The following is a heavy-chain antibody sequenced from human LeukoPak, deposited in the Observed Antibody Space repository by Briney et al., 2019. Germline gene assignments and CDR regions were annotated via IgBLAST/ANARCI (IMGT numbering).Heavy chain of an antibody. V-gene: IGHV3-48*01. Sequence: GGSLRLSCAASGFTFSSYSMNWVRQAPGKGLEWVSYISSSSSTIYYADSVKGRFTISRDNAKNSLYLQMNSLRAEDTAVYYCARGRPIDYDYVWGSYRPQAFDIWGQGTMVTVSS. CDR3: ARGRPIDYDYVWGSYRPQAFDI. D-gene: IGHD3-16*02. CDR2: ISSSSSTI. J-gene: IGHJ3*02. CDR1: GFTFSSYS.